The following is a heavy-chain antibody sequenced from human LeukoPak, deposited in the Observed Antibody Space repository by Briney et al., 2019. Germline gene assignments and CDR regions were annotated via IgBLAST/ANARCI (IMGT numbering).Heavy chain of an antibody. CDR2: INPSGGST. D-gene: IGHD2-15*01. Sequence: GASVKVSCKASGYTFTSYYIHWVRQAPGQGLEWMGIINPSGGSTSYAQKFQGRVTMTRDTSTSTVYMELSSLRSEDTAVYYCARDRGLGYCSGGSCYAPDYWGQGTLVTVSS. CDR1: GYTFTSYY. J-gene: IGHJ4*02. V-gene: IGHV1-46*01. CDR3: ARDRGLGYCSGGSCYAPDY.